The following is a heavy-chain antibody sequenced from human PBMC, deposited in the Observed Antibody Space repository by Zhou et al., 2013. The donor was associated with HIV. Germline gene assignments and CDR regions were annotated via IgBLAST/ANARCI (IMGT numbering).Heavy chain of an antibody. Sequence: QVQLVQSGAEVKTPGASVKVSCKASGYTFTNYDINWVREATGQGLEWMGWMDPNSGGTNYAQKFQGRVTMTRDTSISTAYMELSRLRSDDTAVYYCARRKSSGQLLLDYWGQGTLVTVSS. CDR3: ARRKSSGQLLLDY. J-gene: IGHJ4*02. CDR1: GYTFTNYD. V-gene: IGHV1-2*02. D-gene: IGHD2-2*01. CDR2: MDPNSGGT.